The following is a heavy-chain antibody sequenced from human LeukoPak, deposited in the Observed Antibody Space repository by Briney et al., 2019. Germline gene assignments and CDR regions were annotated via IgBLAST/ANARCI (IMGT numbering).Heavy chain of an antibody. V-gene: IGHV3-15*01. CDR3: TTEFGSGYYFDY. CDR1: GFTLSNAW. D-gene: IGHD6-19*01. Sequence: GGSLRFSCTASGFTLSNAWMSWVRQAPGKGLEWVGRIKSKSNGGTTDYTTPVKGRFTISRDDSKNTLYLQMNSLETEDTAVYYCTTEFGSGYYFDYWGQGTLVTVSS. J-gene: IGHJ4*02. CDR2: IKSKSNGGTT.